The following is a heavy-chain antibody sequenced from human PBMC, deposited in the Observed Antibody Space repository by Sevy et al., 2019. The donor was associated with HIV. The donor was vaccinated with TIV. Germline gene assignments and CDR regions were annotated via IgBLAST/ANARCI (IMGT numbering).Heavy chain of an antibody. CDR3: ARDHGGVQDWYFDL. Sequence: GGCLRLSCAASGFTVSNNYMSWVRQAPGKGLEWVSVIYTGGSTYYVDSVEGRFTMSRDDSKNTVYLEMNNLSAEDTAIYYCARDHGGVQDWYFDLWGRGTLVTVSS. CDR2: IYTGGST. CDR1: GFTVSNNY. J-gene: IGHJ2*01. V-gene: IGHV3-53*01. D-gene: IGHD2-8*02.